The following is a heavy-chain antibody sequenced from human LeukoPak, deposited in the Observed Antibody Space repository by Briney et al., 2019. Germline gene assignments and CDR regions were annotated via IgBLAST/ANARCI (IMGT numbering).Heavy chain of an antibody. Sequence: ASVKVSCKASGDTFTTYAIHWVRQAPGQRLEWMGWINAGSGYTKYSQNFQGRVTITRDTSASTAYMELSSLRSEDTAVYYCARGSGLLDYGDPLNWFDPWGQGTLVTASS. J-gene: IGHJ5*02. D-gene: IGHD4-17*01. CDR3: ARGSGLLDYGDPLNWFDP. V-gene: IGHV1-3*01. CDR1: GDTFTTYA. CDR2: INAGSGYT.